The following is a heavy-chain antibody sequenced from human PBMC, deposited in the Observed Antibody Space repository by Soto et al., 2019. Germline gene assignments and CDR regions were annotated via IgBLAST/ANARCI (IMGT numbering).Heavy chain of an antibody. CDR3: ARVMNSPYYYDSSGYQNWFDP. V-gene: IGHV4-59*01. D-gene: IGHD3-22*01. J-gene: IGHJ5*02. CDR2: IYYSGST. Sequence: SETLSLTCTVSGGSISSYYWSWIRQPPGKGLEWIGYIYYSGSTNYNPSLKSRVTISVDTSKNQFSLKLSSVTAADTAVYYCARVMNSPYYYDSSGYQNWFDPWGQGTLVTVS. CDR1: GGSISSYY.